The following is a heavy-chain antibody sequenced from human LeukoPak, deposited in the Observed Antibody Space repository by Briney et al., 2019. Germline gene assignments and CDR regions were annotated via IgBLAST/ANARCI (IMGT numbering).Heavy chain of an antibody. CDR1: GGSISSGDYY. CDR2: IYYSGST. CDR3: AGSFGVAPVAAFDI. V-gene: IGHV4-30-4*08. D-gene: IGHD3-3*01. Sequence: SQTLSLTCTVSGGSISSGDYYWSWIRQPPGKGLEWIGYIYYSGSTYYNPSLKSRVTISVDTSKNQFSLKLSSVTAADTAVYYCAGSFGVAPVAAFDIWGQGTMVTVSS. J-gene: IGHJ3*02.